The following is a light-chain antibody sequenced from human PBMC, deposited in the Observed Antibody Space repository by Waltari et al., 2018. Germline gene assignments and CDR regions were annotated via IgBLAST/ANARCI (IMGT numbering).Light chain of an antibody. CDR2: DVT. Sequence: QSALTQPASVSGSPGQSVTISCTGTSSDVGGYNFVSWYQQHPGRAPKLMIYDVTPRPPGVTTRFSGSKSGDTASLTISGLQAADEAEYYCSSYSSTNTVVFGGGTQLTV. V-gene: IGLV2-14*03. J-gene: IGLJ3*02. CDR1: SSDVGGYNF. CDR3: SSYSSTNTVV.